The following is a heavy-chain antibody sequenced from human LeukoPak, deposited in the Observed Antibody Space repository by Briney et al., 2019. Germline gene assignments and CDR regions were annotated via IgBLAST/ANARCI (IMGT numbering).Heavy chain of an antibody. CDR2: INHSGST. D-gene: IGHD3-16*02. J-gene: IGHJ4*02. CDR1: GGSFSGYY. V-gene: IGHV4-34*01. CDR3: ARVFVGGSYRSCYFDY. Sequence: SETLSLTCAVYGGSFSGYYWSWIRQPPGKGLEWIGEINHSGSTNYNPSLKSRVTISVDTSKNQFSLKLSPVTAADTAVYYRARVFVGGSYRSCYFDYWGQGTLVTVSS.